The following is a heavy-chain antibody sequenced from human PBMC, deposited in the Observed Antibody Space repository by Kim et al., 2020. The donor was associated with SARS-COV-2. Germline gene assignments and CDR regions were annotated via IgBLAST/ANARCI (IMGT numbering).Heavy chain of an antibody. Sequence: GRTDYAAPVKGRFTISRDDSKNTLYLQMNSLKTEDTAVYYCTTEVDWFDPWGQGTLVTVSS. CDR2: GRT. J-gene: IGHJ5*02. D-gene: IGHD1-26*01. V-gene: IGHV3-15*01. CDR3: TTEVDWFDP.